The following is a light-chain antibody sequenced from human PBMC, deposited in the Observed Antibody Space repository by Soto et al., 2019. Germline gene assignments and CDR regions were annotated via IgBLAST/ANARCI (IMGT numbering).Light chain of an antibody. CDR2: EVS. Sequence: QSALTQPPSASGSPGQSVTISCTGTSSDVGAYKYVSWYQQYPGKAPKLMIYEVSKRPSGVPARFSGSKSGNTASLTVSGLQSDDEADYYCTSYVGSDTWVFGGGTKVTVL. CDR3: TSYVGSDTWV. CDR1: SSDVGAYKY. V-gene: IGLV2-8*01. J-gene: IGLJ3*02.